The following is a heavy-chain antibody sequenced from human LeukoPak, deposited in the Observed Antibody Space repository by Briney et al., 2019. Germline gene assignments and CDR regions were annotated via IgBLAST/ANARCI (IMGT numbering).Heavy chain of an antibody. V-gene: IGHV3-30*18. CDR3: AKDPRYSSSSYYYGMDV. Sequence: YDGSNKYYADSVKGRFTISRDNSKNTLYLQMNSLRAEDTAVYYCAKDPRYSSSSYYYGMDVWGQGTTVTVSS. J-gene: IGHJ6*02. CDR2: YDGSNK. D-gene: IGHD6-13*01.